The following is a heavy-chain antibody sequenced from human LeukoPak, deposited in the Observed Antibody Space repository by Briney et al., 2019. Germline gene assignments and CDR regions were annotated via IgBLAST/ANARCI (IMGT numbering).Heavy chain of an antibody. V-gene: IGHV4-59*01. D-gene: IGHD1-26*01. Sequence: SETLSLTCTVSGGSISNYYWSWIRQPPGKGLEWIGCTHSSGSTTYNPSLKSRVSMSIETSTNQFSLKLSSVTAADTAVYYCARDIRVVGATLYFDYWGQGTLVTVSS. CDR2: THSSGST. CDR1: GGSISNYY. J-gene: IGHJ4*02. CDR3: ARDIRVVGATLYFDY.